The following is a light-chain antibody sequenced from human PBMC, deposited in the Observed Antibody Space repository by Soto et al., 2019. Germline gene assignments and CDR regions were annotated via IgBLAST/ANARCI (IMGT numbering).Light chain of an antibody. CDR1: SSDVGSYNL. V-gene: IGLV2-23*02. CDR3: CSYAGSSTR. CDR2: EVS. J-gene: IGLJ2*01. Sequence: QSALTQPASVSGSPGQSITISCTGTSSDVGSYNLVSWYQQHPGIAPKLMIYEVSKRPSGVSNRFSGSKSGNTASLTISGLQAEDEADYYCCSYAGSSTRFGGGTKVTVL.